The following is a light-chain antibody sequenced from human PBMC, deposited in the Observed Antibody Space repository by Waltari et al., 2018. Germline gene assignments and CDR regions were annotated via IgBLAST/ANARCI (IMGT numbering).Light chain of an antibody. CDR1: QSISYS. Sequence: DIQMTQSPSTLSAFVGDRVSITCRASQSISYSLAWYQQKPGKAPKLLIYKASTLESGVPSRFSGSGSGTEFTLTISSLQPGDFATYYCQQYNSYSPTWTFGQGTKVEIK. V-gene: IGKV1-5*03. J-gene: IGKJ1*01. CDR3: QQYNSYSPTWT. CDR2: KAS.